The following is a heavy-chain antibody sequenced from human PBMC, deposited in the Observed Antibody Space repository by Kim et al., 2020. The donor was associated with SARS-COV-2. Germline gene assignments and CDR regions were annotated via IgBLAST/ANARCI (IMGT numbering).Heavy chain of an antibody. D-gene: IGHD6-13*01. CDR3: ARSLAAAGRKWPHPPYYFDY. CDR1: GGSISSSNW. Sequence: SETLSLTCAVSGGSISSSNWWSWVHQPPGKGLEWIGEIYHSGSTNYNPSLKSRVTISVDKSKNQFSLKLSSVTAADTAVYYCARSLAAAGRKWPHPPYYFDYWGQGTLVTVSS. V-gene: IGHV4-4*02. J-gene: IGHJ4*02. CDR2: IYHSGST.